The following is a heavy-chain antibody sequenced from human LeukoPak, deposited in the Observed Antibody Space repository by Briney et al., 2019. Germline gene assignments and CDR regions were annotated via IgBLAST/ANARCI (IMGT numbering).Heavy chain of an antibody. CDR2: TDYSGRA. D-gene: IGHD5-18*01. CDR3: ARGSLLSRYSYGSNYFDY. CDR1: GDSISSGDYY. J-gene: IGHJ4*02. V-gene: IGHV4-30-4*01. Sequence: SQTLSLTCTVSGDSISSGDYYWSWIRQPPGKGLEWLGYTDYSGRAYYNPSLKSRVIISVDTSKNQFSLKLSSVTAADTAVYYCARGSLLSRYSYGSNYFDYWGQGTLVTVSS.